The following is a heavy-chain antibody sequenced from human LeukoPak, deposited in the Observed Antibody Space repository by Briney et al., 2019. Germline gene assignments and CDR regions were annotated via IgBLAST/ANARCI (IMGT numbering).Heavy chain of an antibody. CDR1: GYSISSGYY. J-gene: IGHJ4*02. V-gene: IGHV4-38-2*02. Sequence: SETLSLTCTVSGYSISSGYYWAWIRQPPGKGLEWIGSIYRSGSAYYNPSLKSRVTISVDTTKNQFSLRVTSVTAADTAVYYCGRVDYILDYWGQGTLVTVSS. CDR3: GRVDYILDY. CDR2: IYRSGSA. D-gene: IGHD4-11*01.